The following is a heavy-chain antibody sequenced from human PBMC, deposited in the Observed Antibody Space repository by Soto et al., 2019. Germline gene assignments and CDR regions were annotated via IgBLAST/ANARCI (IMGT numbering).Heavy chain of an antibody. CDR1: GFTFSSYG. D-gene: IGHD2-15*01. Sequence: GGSLRLSCAASGFTFSSYGMHWVRQAPGKGLEWVAVIWYDGSNKYYADSVKGRFTISRDNSKNTLYLQMNSLRAEDTAVYYCARDMVVVAATRGLSAFDIWGQGTMVTVSS. CDR2: IWYDGSNK. J-gene: IGHJ3*02. V-gene: IGHV3-33*01. CDR3: ARDMVVVAATRGLSAFDI.